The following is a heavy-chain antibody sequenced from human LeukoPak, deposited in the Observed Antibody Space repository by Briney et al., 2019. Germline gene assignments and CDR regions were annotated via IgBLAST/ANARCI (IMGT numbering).Heavy chain of an antibody. D-gene: IGHD3-3*01. V-gene: IGHV4-39*07. CDR1: GGSISSSSYY. Sequence: PSETLSLTCTVSGGSISSSSYYWGWIRQPPGKGLEWIGSIYYSGSTYYNPSLKSRVTISVDTSKNQFSLKLSSVTAADTAVYYCARDGIYDFWSGYYWEDIGIFDYWGQGTLVTVSS. CDR3: ARDGIYDFWSGYYWEDIGIFDY. J-gene: IGHJ4*02. CDR2: IYYSGST.